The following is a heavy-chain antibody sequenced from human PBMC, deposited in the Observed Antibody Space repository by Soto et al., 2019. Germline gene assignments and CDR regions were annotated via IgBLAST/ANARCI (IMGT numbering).Heavy chain of an antibody. Sequence: SETQSLTSTVSGGSISSGDCYRCWIRQPPGKGLEWIGYIYYSGSTYYNPSLKSRVTISVDTSKNQFSLKLSSVTAADTAVYYCARDSPQGDTAMVSLDYWGQGTLVTVSS. J-gene: IGHJ4*02. D-gene: IGHD5-18*01. V-gene: IGHV4-30-4*01. CDR3: ARDSPQGDTAMVSLDY. CDR1: GGSISSGDCY. CDR2: IYYSGST.